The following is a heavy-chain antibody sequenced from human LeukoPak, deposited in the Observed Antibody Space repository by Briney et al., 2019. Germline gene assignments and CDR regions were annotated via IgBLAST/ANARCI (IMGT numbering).Heavy chain of an antibody. D-gene: IGHD3-22*01. J-gene: IGHJ4*02. Sequence: SETLSLTCTVSGGSISSYYWSWIRQPPGKGLEWIGYIYYSGSTNYNPSLKSRVTISVDTSKNQFSLKLNSVTAADTAVYYCAKDLRRLVTMIVDYWGQGTLVTVSS. CDR3: AKDLRRLVTMIVDY. CDR1: GGSISSYY. CDR2: IYYSGST. V-gene: IGHV4-59*01.